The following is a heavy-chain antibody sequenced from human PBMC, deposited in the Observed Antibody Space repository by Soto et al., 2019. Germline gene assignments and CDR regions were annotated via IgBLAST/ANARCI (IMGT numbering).Heavy chain of an antibody. V-gene: IGHV1-69*01. CDR1: GGTFSSYA. D-gene: IGHD1-26*01. J-gene: IGHJ4*02. Sequence: QVQLVQSGAEVKKPGSSVKVSCKASGGTFSSYAISWVRQAPGQGLEWMGGIIPIFGTANYAQKFQGRVTITADESTSTAYMELSSLRSEDTAVYYCDYSKWELLPVSYFAYWGQGTLVTVSS. CDR3: DYSKWELLPVSYFAY. CDR2: IIPIFGTA.